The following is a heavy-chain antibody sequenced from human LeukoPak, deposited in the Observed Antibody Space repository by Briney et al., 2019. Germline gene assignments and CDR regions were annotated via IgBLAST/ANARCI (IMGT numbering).Heavy chain of an antibody. D-gene: IGHD5-24*01. CDR2: ISSSGSTI. CDR1: GFTFSSYE. Sequence: RGSLRLSCAVSGFTFSSYEMNWVRQAPGKGLEWVSYISSSGSTIYYADSVEGRFTISRDNAKSSLYLQMNSLRAEDTAVYYCARKEIGYYGMDVWGQGTTVTVSS. J-gene: IGHJ6*02. CDR3: ARKEIGYYGMDV. V-gene: IGHV3-48*03.